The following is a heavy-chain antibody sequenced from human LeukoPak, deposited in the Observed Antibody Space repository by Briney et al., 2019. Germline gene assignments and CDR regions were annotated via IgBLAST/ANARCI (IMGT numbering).Heavy chain of an antibody. D-gene: IGHD1-26*01. J-gene: IGHJ4*02. CDR3: ARDRGGSYSAIDY. CDR1: GFTFSSYS. Sequence: GGSLRLSCAASGFTFSSYSMNWVRLAPGKGLEWVSFISSSSSTIYYADSVKGRFTISRDNAKNSLYLQMNSLRAEDTAVYYCARDRGGSYSAIDYWGQGTLVTVSS. V-gene: IGHV3-48*04. CDR2: ISSSSSTI.